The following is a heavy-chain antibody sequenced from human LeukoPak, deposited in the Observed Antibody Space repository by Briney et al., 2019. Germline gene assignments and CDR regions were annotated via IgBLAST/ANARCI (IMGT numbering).Heavy chain of an antibody. CDR2: IYNSGST. CDR1: GGSMTSYY. V-gene: IGHV4-59*01. D-gene: IGHD5-24*01. Sequence: SETLSLTCTVSGGSMTSYYWSWSRQPPGKGLEWIGYIYNSGSTNYNPSLKSRVTISVDTSKKQFSLKLSSVTAADTAVYYCARITDGRDGYNYYYGLDVWGQGTTVTVSS. J-gene: IGHJ6*02. CDR3: ARITDGRDGYNYYYGLDV.